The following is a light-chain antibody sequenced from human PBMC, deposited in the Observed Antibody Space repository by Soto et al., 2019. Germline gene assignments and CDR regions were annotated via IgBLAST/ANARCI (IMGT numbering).Light chain of an antibody. V-gene: IGKV3-15*01. CDR2: GAS. J-gene: IGKJ1*01. Sequence: EIVMTQSPATLSVSPGERPTLSCRASQSVSSNLAWYQQKPGQAPRLLIYGASTRATGIPARFSGSGSGTEFTLTISSLQSEDFAVYYCQQYGSSIQTSGQGTKVDI. CDR3: QQYGSSIQT. CDR1: QSVSSN.